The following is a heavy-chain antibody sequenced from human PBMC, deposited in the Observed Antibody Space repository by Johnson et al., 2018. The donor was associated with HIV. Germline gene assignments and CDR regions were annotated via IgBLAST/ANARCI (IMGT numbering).Heavy chain of an antibody. D-gene: IGHD6-13*01. CDR2: MWYDGSKK. J-gene: IGHJ3*02. Sequence: HEQLVESGGGVVQPGRSLRLSCAASGFTFSSYGMHWVRQAPGKGLEWVAGMWYDGSKKDCADSVKGRFTISRDNSKNTLHLQMNSLRAEDTAVYYCAKCIWGSSLIDAFDIWGQGTMVTVSS. CDR1: GFTFSSYG. CDR3: AKCIWGSSLIDAFDI. V-gene: IGHV3-33*06.